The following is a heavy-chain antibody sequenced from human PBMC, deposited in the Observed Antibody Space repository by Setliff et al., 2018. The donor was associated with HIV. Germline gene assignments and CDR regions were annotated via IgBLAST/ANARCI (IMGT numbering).Heavy chain of an antibody. CDR3: ASIDCGGDCYSYNYYAMDV. D-gene: IGHD2-21*02. J-gene: IGHJ6*02. CDR1: GYTFSYA. V-gene: IGHV1-3*01. Sequence: GASVKVSCKASGYTFSYAMHWVRQAPGQRLEWMGWINAGNGNTKYSQKFQGRVTITRDTSASKAYMELSSLRSEDTAVYYCASIDCGGDCYSYNYYAMDVWGQGTTVTV. CDR2: INAGNGNT.